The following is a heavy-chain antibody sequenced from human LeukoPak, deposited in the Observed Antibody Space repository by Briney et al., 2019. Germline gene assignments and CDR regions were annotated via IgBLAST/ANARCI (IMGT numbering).Heavy chain of an antibody. D-gene: IGHD4-17*01. CDR1: GGSISSYY. V-gene: IGHV4-59*01. CDR3: ARDRADYGDYLDWFDP. Sequence: PSETLSLTCTVSGGSISSYYWSWIRQPPGKGLEWIGYIYYSGSTNYNPSLKSRVTISVDTSKNQFSLKLSSVTAADTAVYYCARDRADYGDYLDWFDPWGQGTLVTVSS. CDR2: IYYSGST. J-gene: IGHJ5*02.